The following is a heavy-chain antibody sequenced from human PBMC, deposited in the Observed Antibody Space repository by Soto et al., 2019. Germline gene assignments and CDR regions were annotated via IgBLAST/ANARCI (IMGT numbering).Heavy chain of an antibody. V-gene: IGHV3-64D*08. CDR1: GFTFSSYA. CDR3: VKDFPPVEMATIAGQFDY. Sequence: GGSLRLSCSASGFTFSSYAMHWVRQAPGKGLEYVSAISSNGGSTYYADSVKGRFTISRDNSKNTLYLQMSSLRAEDTAVYYCVKDFPPVEMATIAGQFDYWGQGTLVTVSS. J-gene: IGHJ4*02. D-gene: IGHD5-12*01. CDR2: ISSNGGST.